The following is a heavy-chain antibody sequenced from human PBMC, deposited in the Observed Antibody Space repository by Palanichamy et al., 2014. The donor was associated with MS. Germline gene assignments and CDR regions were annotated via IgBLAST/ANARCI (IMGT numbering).Heavy chain of an antibody. Sequence: EVQLVESGGGLIQPGGSLRLSCAASGFTFSIYSVSWLRQAPGKGLEWVSYISASGTSIYYADSVKGRFTIPRDNAKNSLFLQMNSLRDEDTAVYYCARFQDTSSVDRWFDPWGQGTLVTVSS. D-gene: IGHD5-12*01. J-gene: IGHJ5*02. CDR2: ISASGTSI. CDR3: ARFQDTSSVDRWFDP. CDR1: GFTFSIYS. V-gene: IGHV3-48*02.